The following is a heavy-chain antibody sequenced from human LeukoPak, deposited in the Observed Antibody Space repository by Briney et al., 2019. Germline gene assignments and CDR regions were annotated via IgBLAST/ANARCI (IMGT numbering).Heavy chain of an antibody. D-gene: IGHD3-10*01. J-gene: IGHJ4*02. V-gene: IGHV4-59*01. Sequence: SETLSLTCAVSADSINTYYWSWMRQPPGKGLEWIGYISYSGSTNYSPSLKSRVTISVDTSKNQFSLKLISVTAADTAVYYCARVDSGSHHYWGQGTLVTVSS. CDR2: ISYSGST. CDR3: ARVDSGSHHY. CDR1: ADSINTYY.